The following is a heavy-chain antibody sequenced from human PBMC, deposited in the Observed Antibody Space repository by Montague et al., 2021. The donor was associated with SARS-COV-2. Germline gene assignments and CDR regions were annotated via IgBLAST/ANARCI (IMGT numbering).Heavy chain of an antibody. CDR3: ARDLDYYGSGSYPEGFDP. CDR2: TYYRSKWYN. D-gene: IGHD3-10*01. J-gene: IGHJ5*02. Sequence: CAISGDSVSSNRAAWNWIRQSPSRGLEWLGRTYYRSKWYNEYAVSVKSRITINPDTSKNQFSLQLNSVTPEDTAVYYCARDLDYYGSGSYPEGFDPWGQGTLVTVSS. V-gene: IGHV6-1*01. CDR1: GDSVSSNRAA.